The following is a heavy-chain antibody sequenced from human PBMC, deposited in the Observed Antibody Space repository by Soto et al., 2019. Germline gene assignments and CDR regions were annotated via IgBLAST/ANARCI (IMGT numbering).Heavy chain of an antibody. CDR1: GGSISSGGYS. V-gene: IGHV4-30-2*01. D-gene: IGHD3-16*01. CDR2: LYHSGST. CDR3: ARVATPYYEYVCGLSFGFCFDP. J-gene: IGHJ5*02. Sequence: SDTLSLTCAVSGGSISSGGYSWSWIRQPPGKGLEWIGYLYHSGSTYYNPSLKSRVTISVDRSKNQFSLKLSSVTAADTAVYYCARVATPYYEYVCGLSFGFCFDPWRQGPRVT.